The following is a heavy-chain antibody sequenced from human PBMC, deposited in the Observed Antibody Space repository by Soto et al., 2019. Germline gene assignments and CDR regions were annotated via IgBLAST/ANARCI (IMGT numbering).Heavy chain of an antibody. CDR3: ARGLAYCGGDGYSRVPEDWYFDL. D-gene: IGHD2-21*02. CDR2: ISYDGGNK. CDR1: GFTFSSYA. Sequence: QVQLVESGGGVVQPGRSLRLSCAASGFTFSSYAMHWVRQAPGKGLEWVAVISYDGGNKYYADSVKGRFTISRDNSKNTLYLQMNSLRAEDTAVYYCARGLAYCGGDGYSRVPEDWYFDLWGRGTLVTVSS. V-gene: IGHV3-30-3*01. J-gene: IGHJ2*01.